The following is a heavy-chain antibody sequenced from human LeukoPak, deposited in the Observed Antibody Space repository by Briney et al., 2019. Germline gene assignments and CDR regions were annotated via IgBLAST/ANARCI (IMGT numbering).Heavy chain of an antibody. CDR3: VKDRNHWGSMEN. V-gene: IGHV3-74*01. J-gene: IGHJ4*02. CDR2: INTDGRST. D-gene: IGHD1-14*01. Sequence: PGGSLRLSCAASGFTFSSYWMHWVRQAPGKGLVRVSRINTDGRSTSYADSVKGRFTISRDNSKNTLYLQLNSLRGDDTAIYYCVKDRNHWGSMENWGQGTLVTVSS. CDR1: GFTFSSYW.